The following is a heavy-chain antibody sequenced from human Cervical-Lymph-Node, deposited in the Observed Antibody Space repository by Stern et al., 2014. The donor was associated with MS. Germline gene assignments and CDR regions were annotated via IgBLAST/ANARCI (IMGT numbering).Heavy chain of an antibody. CDR3: ARGLVTYSSGWFDF. J-gene: IGHJ5*01. CDR1: GYTFTSYD. V-gene: IGHV1-8*01. D-gene: IGHD6-19*01. Sequence: QVQLVQSGAEVKKPGASVKVSCKVSGYTFTSYDIHWVRQPAGHGLEWLGWMNPNRGSTGYGQKFQGRITMTGDTSTRTAYLELRSLRSDDTAVYYCARGLVTYSSGWFDFWGQGTQVSVSS. CDR2: MNPNRGST.